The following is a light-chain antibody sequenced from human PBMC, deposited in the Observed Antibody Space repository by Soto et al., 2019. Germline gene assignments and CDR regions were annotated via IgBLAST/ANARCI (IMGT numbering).Light chain of an antibody. CDR1: QSVSSSY. J-gene: IGKJ1*01. CDR3: QQYDGSSPWT. Sequence: IVLTPSPVTPSLSPRDRATLSCRASQSVSSSYLAWYQQKPGQAPRLLIYGASSRASGIPDRFSGSGSGTDFTLTISRLEPEDFAVYYCQQYDGSSPWTFGQGTKVDIK. CDR2: GAS. V-gene: IGKV3-20*01.